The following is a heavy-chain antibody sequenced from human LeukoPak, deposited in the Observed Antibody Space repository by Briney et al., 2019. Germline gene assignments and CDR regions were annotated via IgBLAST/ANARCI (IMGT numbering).Heavy chain of an antibody. Sequence: SETLSLTCTVSGGSISSRNYYWGWIRQPPGKGLEWIGGVYYTGTTYSNPSLKSRVTISVDTSKNQFSLRLSSVTAADTAVYYCAGGYSYGYYWGQGTLVTVSS. CDR1: GGSISSRNYY. D-gene: IGHD5-18*01. CDR2: VYYTGTT. V-gene: IGHV4-39*01. CDR3: AGGYSYGYY. J-gene: IGHJ4*02.